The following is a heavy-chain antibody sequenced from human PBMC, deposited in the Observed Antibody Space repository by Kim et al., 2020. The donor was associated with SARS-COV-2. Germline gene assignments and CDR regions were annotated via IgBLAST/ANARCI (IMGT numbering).Heavy chain of an antibody. V-gene: IGHV3-7*03. D-gene: IGHD3-16*01. CDR2: IKEDGSEK. CDR1: GFTFGTYW. J-gene: IGHJ3*02. Sequence: GGSLRLSCGISGFTFGTYWMSWVRQAPGKGLEWVANIKEDGSEKYYMDSVKGRFTISRDNAKSSLFLLMNSLRVEDTAVYYCAVPGTGGKYWGGGAFDI. CDR3: AVPGTGGKYWGGGAFDI.